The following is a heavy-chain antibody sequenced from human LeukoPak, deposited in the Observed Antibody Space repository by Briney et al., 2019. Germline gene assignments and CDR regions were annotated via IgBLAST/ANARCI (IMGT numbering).Heavy chain of an antibody. D-gene: IGHD4/OR15-4a*01. CDR3: ANRLWWSRRDNPFDP. CDR1: GGSISSYY. CDR2: INHSGST. V-gene: IGHV4-34*01. Sequence: SETLSLTCTVSGGSISSYYWSWIRQPPGKGLEWIGEINHSGSTNYNPSLKSRVTISVDTSKNQFSLKLSSVTAADTAVYYCANRLWWSRRDNPFDPWGQGTLVTVSS. J-gene: IGHJ5*02.